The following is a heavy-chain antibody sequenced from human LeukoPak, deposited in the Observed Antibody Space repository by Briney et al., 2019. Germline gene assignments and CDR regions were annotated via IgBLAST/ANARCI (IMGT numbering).Heavy chain of an antibody. CDR1: GYTFTSYD. CDR3: ARGSGPGNFDY. CDR2: MNPNSGNT. Sequence: ASXXVSCKASGYTFTSYDINWVRQATGRGLEWMGWMNPNSGNTGYAQKFQGRVTVTRNTSISTAYMELSSLRSEDTAVYYCARGSGPGNFDYWGQGTLVTVSS. D-gene: IGHD5-12*01. V-gene: IGHV1-8*03. J-gene: IGHJ4*02.